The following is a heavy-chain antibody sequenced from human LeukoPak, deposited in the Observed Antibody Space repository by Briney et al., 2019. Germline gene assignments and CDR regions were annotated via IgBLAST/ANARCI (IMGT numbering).Heavy chain of an antibody. CDR2: IRYDGSYK. D-gene: IGHD3-22*01. J-gene: IGHJ4*02. Sequence: GGSLRLSCAASGFTFSSYWMHWVRQVPGKGLDWVAFIRYDGSYKYYADSVKGRLTISRDNSKNTLYLQMNSLRTEDTAVYYCAKGPLYYDSSAYFDYWGQGTLVTVSS. CDR3: AKGPLYYDSSAYFDY. V-gene: IGHV3-30*02. CDR1: GFTFSSYW.